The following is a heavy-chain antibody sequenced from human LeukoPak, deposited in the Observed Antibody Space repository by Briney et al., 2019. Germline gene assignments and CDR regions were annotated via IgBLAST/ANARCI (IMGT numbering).Heavy chain of an antibody. Sequence: PGGSLRLSCAASGFTFSSYWMNWVRQAPGKGLVWVSRIASDGSSTTYADSVKGRFSISRDNAKNTLYLQMNSLRVEDTAVYYCARKRPNYFDYWGQGTLVTVSS. CDR1: GFTFSSYW. J-gene: IGHJ4*02. V-gene: IGHV3-74*01. CDR3: ARKRPNYFDY. CDR2: IASDGSST.